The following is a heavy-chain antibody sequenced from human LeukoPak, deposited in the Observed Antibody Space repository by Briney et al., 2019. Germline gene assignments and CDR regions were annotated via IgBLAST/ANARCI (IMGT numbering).Heavy chain of an antibody. J-gene: IGHJ4*02. D-gene: IGHD3-22*01. Sequence: GGSLRLSCAASGFTFSSYAMHWVRQAPGRGLEWLQVISYDGSNKYYADSVKGRFTISRDNAKNSLYLQMNSLRAEDTAVYYCARDSDSGSKYFDYWGQGTLVTVSS. V-gene: IGHV3-30*03. CDR3: ARDSDSGSKYFDY. CDR1: GFTFSSYA. CDR2: ISYDGSNK.